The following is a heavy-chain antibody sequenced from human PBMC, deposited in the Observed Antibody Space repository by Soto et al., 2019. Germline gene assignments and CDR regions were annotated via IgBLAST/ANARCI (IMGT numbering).Heavy chain of an antibody. D-gene: IGHD2-15*01. J-gene: IGHJ3*02. Sequence: QVQLQESGPGLVKPSESLSLSCTVSAGSISSYYWIWIRQPPGERLEYIGYIYYSGSTNYNPSLKSRLTISKDTSKNQFSLKLTSLTPTDTAIYYCAGEDCSGGTCSGAVDIWGQGTMVTVSS. CDR1: AGSISSYY. CDR2: IYYSGST. V-gene: IGHV4-59*01. CDR3: AGEDCSGGTCSGAVDI.